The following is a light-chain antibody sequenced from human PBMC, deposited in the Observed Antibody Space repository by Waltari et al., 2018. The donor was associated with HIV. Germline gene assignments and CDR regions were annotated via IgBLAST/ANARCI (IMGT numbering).Light chain of an antibody. CDR3: QAWDSSTALV. V-gene: IGLV3-1*01. CDR1: KLADRY. Sequence: YELTQPPSVSVSPGQTASITCSGDKLADRYAFWYQQKPSQSPVLVIYQDTKRPPGIPERFSGSNSGNTATLTISGTQAMDEADYYCQAWDSSTALVFGGGTKLTVL. J-gene: IGLJ2*01. CDR2: QDT.